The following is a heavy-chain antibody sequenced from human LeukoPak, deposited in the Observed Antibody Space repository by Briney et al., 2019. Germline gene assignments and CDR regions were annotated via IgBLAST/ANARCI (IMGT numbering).Heavy chain of an antibody. J-gene: IGHJ4*02. V-gene: IGHV3-21*01. Sequence: GGSLRLSCAASGFTFSSYYMNWVRQAPGKGLEWVSSISRSTNHTYYAESLKGRFTISRDNAKNSLYLQMNSLRAEDTAVYYCARVSFADGGYFDYWGQGSLVTVSS. CDR3: ARVSFADGGYFDY. D-gene: IGHD2-15*01. CDR1: GFTFSSYY. CDR2: ISRSTNHT.